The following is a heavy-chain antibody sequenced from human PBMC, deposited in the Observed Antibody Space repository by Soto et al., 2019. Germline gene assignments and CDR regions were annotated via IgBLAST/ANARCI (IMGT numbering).Heavy chain of an antibody. D-gene: IGHD1-26*01. V-gene: IGHV3-21*01. J-gene: IGHJ4*02. CDR2: ISSSSSYI. Sequence: EVQLVESGGGLVKPGGSLRLSCAASGFTFSSYSMNWVRQAPGKGLEWVSSISSSSSYIYYADSVKGRFTISRDNAKNPPYLQMNSLRAEDTAVYYCARDRERELLDYWGQGTLVTVSS. CDR3: ARDRERELLDY. CDR1: GFTFSSYS.